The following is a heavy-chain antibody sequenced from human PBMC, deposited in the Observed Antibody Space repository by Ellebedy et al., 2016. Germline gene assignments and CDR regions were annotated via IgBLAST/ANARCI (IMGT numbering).Heavy chain of an antibody. CDR2: IYPGDSDT. D-gene: IGHD1-20*01. CDR1: GYSFTSYW. J-gene: IGHJ5*02. Sequence: GESLKISXKGSGYSFTSYWIGWVRQMPGKGLEWMGIIYPGDSDTRYSPSFQGQVTISADKSISTAYLQWSSLKASDTAMYYCARHVGNWNDVPHNWFNPWGQGTLVTVSS. V-gene: IGHV5-51*01. CDR3: ARHVGNWNDVPHNWFNP.